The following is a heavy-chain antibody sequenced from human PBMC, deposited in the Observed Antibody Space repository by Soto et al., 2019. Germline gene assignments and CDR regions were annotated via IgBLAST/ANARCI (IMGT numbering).Heavy chain of an antibody. Sequence: PGGSLRLSCAASGFTFSSYGMHWVRQAPGKGLEWVAVISYDGSNKYYADSVKGRFTISRDNSKNTLYLQMNSLRAEDTAVYYCAKDQGDYYDSSGYYWYLDYWGQGTLVTVSS. CDR1: GFTFSSYG. CDR3: AKDQGDYYDSSGYYWYLDY. J-gene: IGHJ4*02. V-gene: IGHV3-30*18. CDR2: ISYDGSNK. D-gene: IGHD3-22*01.